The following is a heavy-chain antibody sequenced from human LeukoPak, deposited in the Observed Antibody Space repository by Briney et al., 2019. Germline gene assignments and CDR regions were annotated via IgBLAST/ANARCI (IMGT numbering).Heavy chain of an antibody. CDR2: IYYSGST. CDR1: GGSISSSSYY. CDR3: AREDIVVVVAATPVYFDY. D-gene: IGHD2-15*01. J-gene: IGHJ4*02. Sequence: SETLSLTCTVSGGSISSSSYYWGWIRQPPGKGLEWIGSIYYSGSTYYNPSLKSRVTISVDTSKNQFSLKLSSVTAADTAVYYCAREDIVVVVAATPVYFDYWGQGTLVTVSS. V-gene: IGHV4-39*07.